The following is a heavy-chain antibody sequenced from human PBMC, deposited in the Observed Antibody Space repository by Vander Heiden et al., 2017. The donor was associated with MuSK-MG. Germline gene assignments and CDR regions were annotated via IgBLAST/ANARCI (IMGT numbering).Heavy chain of an antibody. CDR1: GRSISSYH. V-gene: IGHV4-59*01. D-gene: IGHD6-19*01. CDR3: GRAAGTIYYFDY. J-gene: IGHJ4*02. Sequence: QVPLPESAPGLVNPSGTPSPTCTVAGRSISSYHSSLFRPPPGQGLARNGYTYHSGSTNYNPSLKSPVTISVDTSKGQFSLKLSSVAAADTAVCCCGRAAGTIYYFDYWGQGTLVTVSA. CDR2: TYHSGST.